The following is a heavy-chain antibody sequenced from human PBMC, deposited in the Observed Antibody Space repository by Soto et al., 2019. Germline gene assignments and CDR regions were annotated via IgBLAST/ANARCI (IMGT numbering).Heavy chain of an antibody. V-gene: IGHV3-48*02. CDR2: ISIGSSTI. J-gene: IGHJ5*02. Sequence: EVQLVESGGGLVQPGGSLRLSCAASGFTFSSNGMNWVRQAPGKGLEWVSFISIGSSTINYADSVRGRFTISRDNAKNSLYLQMNRLIDADTAVYYRARDWGVYDSNIRTHIPHLAPWGQGNLVSVPS. D-gene: IGHD3-16*01. CDR3: ARDWGVYDSNIRTHIPHLAP. CDR1: GFTFSSNG.